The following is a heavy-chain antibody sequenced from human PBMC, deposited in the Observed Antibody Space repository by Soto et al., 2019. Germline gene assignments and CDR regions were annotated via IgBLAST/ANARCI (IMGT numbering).Heavy chain of an antibody. Sequence: SETLSLTCTVSGGSISSYYWSWIRQPPGKGLEWIGYIYYSGSTNYNPSLKSRVTISVDTSKNQFSLKLSSVTAADTAVYYCARIAVAGRGYDYWGQGTLVTVSS. D-gene: IGHD6-19*01. V-gene: IGHV4-59*01. CDR2: IYYSGST. J-gene: IGHJ4*02. CDR1: GGSISSYY. CDR3: ARIAVAGRGYDY.